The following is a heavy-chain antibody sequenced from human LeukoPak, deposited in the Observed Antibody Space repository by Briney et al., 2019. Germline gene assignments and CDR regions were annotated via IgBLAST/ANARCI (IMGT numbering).Heavy chain of an antibody. CDR2: ISSSSNTI. J-gene: IGHJ4*02. Sequence: GGSLRLSCAASGFTFSSYNLNWVRQAPGKGLEWVSYISSSSNTIYNTDSVNGGFTISRDTANNSLYMPIRILTAQSTPIYVLPSGRDDTPYWGQGTLVTVSS. D-gene: IGHD3-22*01. V-gene: IGHV3-48*01. CDR3: PSGRDDTPY. CDR1: GFTFSSYN.